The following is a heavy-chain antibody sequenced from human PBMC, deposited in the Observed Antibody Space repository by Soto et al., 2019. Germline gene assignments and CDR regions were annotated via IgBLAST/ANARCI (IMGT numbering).Heavy chain of an antibody. J-gene: IGHJ6*02. CDR3: VAELDFGKLSVV. D-gene: IGHD3-10*01. Sequence: QVQLVQSGVEVKKPGSSVRVSCKASGDTFKNSVISWVRQAPGQGLEWMGGTIPLFGTTDYAQKFQGRLPITTDESTTTAYMEVSRLTSEDTAVYYCVAELDFGKLSVVWGQGTTVIVSS. CDR1: GDTFKNSV. CDR2: TIPLFGTT. V-gene: IGHV1-69*01.